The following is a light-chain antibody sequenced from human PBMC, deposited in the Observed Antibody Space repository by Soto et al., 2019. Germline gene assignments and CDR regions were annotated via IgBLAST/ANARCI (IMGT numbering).Light chain of an antibody. J-gene: IGLJ2*01. CDR2: DVT. CDR1: SSDVGAYNF. CDR3: CSYAGGHTLV. V-gene: IGLV2-11*01. Sequence: QSALTQPRSVSGSPGQSVAISCTGTSSDVGAYNFVSWYQQHPGKAPKLMIYDVTKRPSGVPDRFSGSKSGNTASLTITGLQAEDEYDYYCCSYAGGHTLVFGGGTQLTVL.